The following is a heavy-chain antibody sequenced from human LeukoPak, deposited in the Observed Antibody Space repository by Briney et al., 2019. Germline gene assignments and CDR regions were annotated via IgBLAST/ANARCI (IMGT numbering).Heavy chain of an antibody. J-gene: IGHJ6*03. CDR1: GGSISSHY. D-gene: IGHD1-1*01. CDR2: ISYSGTT. CDR3: ARTTWDYYYMDV. V-gene: IGHV4-59*11. Sequence: SETLSLTCTVSGGSISSHYWSWMRQSPGKGLEWIGYISYSGTTNYKSSLKSRVTISVDTSKNQFSLKLSSVTAADTAMYYCARTTWDYYYMDVWGKGTTVIVSS.